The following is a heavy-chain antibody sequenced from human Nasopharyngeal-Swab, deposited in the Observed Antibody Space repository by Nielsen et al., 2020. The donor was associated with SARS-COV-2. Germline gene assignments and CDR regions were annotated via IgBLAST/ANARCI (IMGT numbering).Heavy chain of an antibody. CDR1: GFTFSSCA. J-gene: IGHJ4*02. Sequence: GGSLRLSCVASGFTFSSCAMTWVRQAPGKGLQWLSTISGSGHRTYYADSVKGRFTISRDNSKNTLYLQMNSLRAEDTAVYYCAKDFRHNYDYWSGYFTNWCQGTLLTISS. CDR3: AKDFRHNYDYWSGYFTN. D-gene: IGHD3-3*01. CDR2: ISGSGHRT. V-gene: IGHV3-23*01.